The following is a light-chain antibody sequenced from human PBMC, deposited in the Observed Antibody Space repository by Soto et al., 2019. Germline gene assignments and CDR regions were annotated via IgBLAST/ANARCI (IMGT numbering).Light chain of an antibody. J-gene: IGKJ4*01. CDR3: QQRSDWPLT. V-gene: IGKV3-11*01. CDR2: DAS. Sequence: EIVLTQSPATLSLAPGDRATLSCRASQSVSSFLAWYQQKPGQAPRLLIYDASNRATGIPARFSGSVSGTGFTLTISSLEPEYFAIYYCQQRSDWPLTFGGGTKVEIK. CDR1: QSVSSF.